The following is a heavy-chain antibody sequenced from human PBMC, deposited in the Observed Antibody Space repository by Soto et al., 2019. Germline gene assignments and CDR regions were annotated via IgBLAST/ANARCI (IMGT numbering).Heavy chain of an antibody. D-gene: IGHD3-3*01. J-gene: IGHJ4*02. V-gene: IGHV6-1*01. CDR2: TYYRSKWYN. Sequence: SQTLSLTCAISGDSVSSDSAAWNWIRQSPSRGLEWLGRTYYRSKWYNDYAVSVKSRITINPDTSKNQFSLQLNSVTPEDTAVYYCARGLRFLDWSHLPFDYWGQGTLVTVSS. CDR1: GDSVSSDSAA. CDR3: ARGLRFLDWSHLPFDY.